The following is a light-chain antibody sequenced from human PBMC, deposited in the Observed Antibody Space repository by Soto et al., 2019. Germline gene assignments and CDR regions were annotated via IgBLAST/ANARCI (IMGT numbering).Light chain of an antibody. J-gene: IGKJ1*01. CDR3: LHDYNYPLT. V-gene: IGKV1-6*01. CDR2: GAS. Sequence: GDRVTITCRASQGIRTDLGWYQQKPGKAPQLLISGASTLQSGVSSRFSGRGSGTDFTLTIRSLQPEDFATYYCLHDYNYPLTFGQGTKVDIK. CDR1: QGIRTD.